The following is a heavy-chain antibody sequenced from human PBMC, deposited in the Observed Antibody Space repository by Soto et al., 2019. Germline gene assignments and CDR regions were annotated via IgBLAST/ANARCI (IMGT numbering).Heavy chain of an antibody. V-gene: IGHV1-8*01. D-gene: IGHD3-3*01. CDR3: ARGQHYDFWSGYNWFDP. CDR2: MNPNTGNT. J-gene: IGHJ5*02. CDR1: GYTFTKHD. Sequence: QVQLVQSGADVKEPGASVRVSCKASGYTFTKHDINWVRQATGDGLEWMGWMNPNTGNTGYAQKFQGRVTMTRNTPITTAYMELSGLISDGTAVYYCARGQHYDFWSGYNWFDPWGQGTLGTVSS.